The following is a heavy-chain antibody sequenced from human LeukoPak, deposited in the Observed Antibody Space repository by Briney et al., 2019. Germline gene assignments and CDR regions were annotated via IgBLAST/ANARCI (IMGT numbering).Heavy chain of an antibody. CDR2: RYHSGST. CDR1: GYSITSGYF. J-gene: IGHJ6*02. V-gene: IGHV4-38-2*02. Sequence: SETLSLTCTVSGYSITSGYFWGWIRQPPGKGLEWIGSRYHSGSTYCNPSLESRVTISVDTSKNQFSLRLSSVTAADTAVYYCARGPLYCSGGSCYYYYGMDVWGQGTTVTVSS. D-gene: IGHD2-15*01. CDR3: ARGPLYCSGGSCYYYYGMDV.